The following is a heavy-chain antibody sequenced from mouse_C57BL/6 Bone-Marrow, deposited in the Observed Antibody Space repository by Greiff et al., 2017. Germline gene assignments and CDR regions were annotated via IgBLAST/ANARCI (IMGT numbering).Heavy chain of an antibody. V-gene: IGHV1-61*01. Sequence: QVQLKQSGAELVRPGSSVKLSCKASGYTFTSYWMDWVKQRPGQGLEWIGNIYPSDSETHYNQKFKDKATLTVDKSSSTAYMQLSSLTSEDSAVYYCARGGSSTWFAYWGQGTLVTVSA. CDR2: IYPSDSET. CDR3: ARGGSSTWFAY. J-gene: IGHJ3*01. CDR1: GYTFTSYW.